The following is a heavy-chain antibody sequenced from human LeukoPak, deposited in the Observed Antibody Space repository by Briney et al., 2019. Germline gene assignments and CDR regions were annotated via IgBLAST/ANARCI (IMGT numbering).Heavy chain of an antibody. CDR2: IYYSGSP. CDR1: GGSISNNNYY. Sequence: SETLSLTCTVSGGSISNNNYYWAWIRQPPGKGLECIGSIYYSGSPYYNPSLKSRVTISVDTTKNQFSLRLSSVTAADTAVYYCATWRTAKTGFDYWGQGTLVTVSS. V-gene: IGHV4-39*01. CDR3: ATWRTAKTGFDY. J-gene: IGHJ4*02. D-gene: IGHD1-1*01.